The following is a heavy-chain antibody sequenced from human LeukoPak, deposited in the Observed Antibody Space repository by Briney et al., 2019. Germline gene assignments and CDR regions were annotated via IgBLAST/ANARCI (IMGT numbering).Heavy chain of an antibody. Sequence: GGSLRLSCAASGFTFSSYAMSWVRQAPGKGLEWVAVISYDGSNKYYADSVKGRFTISRDNSKNTLYLQMNSLRAEDTAVYYCAKRESSYGSGSYFLDYWGQGTLVTVSS. CDR3: AKRESSYGSGSYFLDY. CDR1: GFTFSSYA. D-gene: IGHD3-10*01. J-gene: IGHJ4*02. V-gene: IGHV3-30*18. CDR2: ISYDGSNK.